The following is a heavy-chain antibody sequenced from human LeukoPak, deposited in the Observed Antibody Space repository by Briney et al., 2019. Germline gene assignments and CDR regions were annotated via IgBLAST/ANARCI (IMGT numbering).Heavy chain of an antibody. CDR1: GYNFIAYY. CDR3: ARALGDYASARVYYFAD. CDR2: INCNTGDT. D-gene: IGHD3-16*01. V-gene: IGHV1-46*01. J-gene: IGHJ4*02. Sequence: ASVKVSCKASGYNFIAYYMHWVRQAPGHGLEWMGIINCNTGDTKYAQKFQGRVTVTRDTSTSTVYMELGSLRSEDTAMYYCARALGDYASARVYYFADWGQGTLVSVSS.